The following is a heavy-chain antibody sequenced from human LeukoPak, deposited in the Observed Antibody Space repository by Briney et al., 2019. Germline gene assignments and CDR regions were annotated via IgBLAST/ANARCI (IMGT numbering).Heavy chain of an antibody. CDR3: AKDSALYCSSTNCYTGLDY. CDR2: IRYDGSNK. Sequence: GGSLRLSCAASGFTFSSYGMHWVRQAPGKGLEWVAFIRYDGSNKYYADSVKGRFTISRDNSKNTLYLQMNSLRAEDTAVYYCAKDSALYCSSTNCYTGLDYWGQGTLVTVSS. J-gene: IGHJ4*02. V-gene: IGHV3-30*02. CDR1: GFTFSSYG. D-gene: IGHD2-2*02.